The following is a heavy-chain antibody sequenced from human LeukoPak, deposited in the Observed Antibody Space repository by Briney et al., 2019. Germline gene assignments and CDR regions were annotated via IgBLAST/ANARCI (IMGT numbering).Heavy chain of an antibody. CDR2: IYHSGST. J-gene: IGHJ5*02. CDR3: ARAPGSTNWFDL. D-gene: IGHD3-10*01. CDR1: GGSISSGGYS. V-gene: IGHV4-30-2*01. Sequence: SETLSLTCAVSGGSISSGGYSWSWIRQPPGKGLEWIGYIYHSGSTYYNPSLKSRVTISVDRSKNQFSLKLSSVTAADTAVYYCARAPGSTNWFDLWGQGTLVTVSS.